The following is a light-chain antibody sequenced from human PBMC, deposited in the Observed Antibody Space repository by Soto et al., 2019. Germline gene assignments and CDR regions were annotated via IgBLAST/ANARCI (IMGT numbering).Light chain of an antibody. CDR2: AAS. J-gene: IGKJ2*01. V-gene: IGKV1-39*01. CDR3: QQSVSSPQYT. Sequence: DIQMTQSPSSLSASVGDRVTITCRASQRINRFLNWYQQRAGKAPELLIHAASNLQRGVPSRFSGIGSGTDFTLTINTLQPEDFASYFCQQSVSSPQYTVGQGTKLETK. CDR1: QRINRF.